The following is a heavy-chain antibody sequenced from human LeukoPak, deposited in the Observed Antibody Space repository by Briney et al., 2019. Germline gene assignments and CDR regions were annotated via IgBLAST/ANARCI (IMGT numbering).Heavy chain of an antibody. V-gene: IGHV4-34*01. Sequence: SETLSLTCAVYGGSFSGYYWSWIRQPPGKGLEWIGEINHSGSTNYNPSLESRVTISVDTSKNQFSLKLSSVTAADTAVYYCARGLGYCSSTSCYGFDYWGQGTLVTVSS. CDR2: INHSGST. J-gene: IGHJ4*02. D-gene: IGHD2-2*01. CDR3: ARGLGYCSSTSCYGFDY. CDR1: GGSFSGYY.